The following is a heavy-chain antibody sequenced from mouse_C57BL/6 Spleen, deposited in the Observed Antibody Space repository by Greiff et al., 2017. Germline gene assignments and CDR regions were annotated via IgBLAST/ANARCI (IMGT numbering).Heavy chain of an antibody. CDR1: GYTFTDYY. Sequence: EVQLQQSGPELVKPGASVKISCKASGYTFTDYYMNWVKQSHGQSLEWIGDINPNNGGTSYNQKFKGKATLTVDKSSSTAYMELRSLTSEDAAVYYCARSGNWGAVDYWGQGTSVTVSS. CDR3: ARSGNWGAVDY. D-gene: IGHD4-1*01. CDR2: INPNNGGT. V-gene: IGHV1-26*01. J-gene: IGHJ4*01.